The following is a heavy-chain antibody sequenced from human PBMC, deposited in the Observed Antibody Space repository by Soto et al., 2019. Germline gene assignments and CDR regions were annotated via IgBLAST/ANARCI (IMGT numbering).Heavy chain of an antibody. D-gene: IGHD1-26*01. CDR3: TTAAGGMWGADY. J-gene: IGHJ4*02. CDR2: VKSKSDGATT. CDR1: GFTFSSYA. V-gene: IGHV3-15*01. Sequence: GGSLRLSCAASGFTFSSYAMSWVRQAPGKGLEWVGRVKSKSDGATTDYAAPVKGRFTVSRDDSQNTLSLQMDSLKIEDTAVYFCTTAAGGMWGADYWGQGTPVTVSS.